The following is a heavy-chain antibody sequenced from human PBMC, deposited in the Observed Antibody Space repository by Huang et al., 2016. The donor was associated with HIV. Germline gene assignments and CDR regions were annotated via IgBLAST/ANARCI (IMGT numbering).Heavy chain of an antibody. Sequence: QVHLVQSGPEVKKPGASVKVSCKASGYNFNSRGLHWVRQAPGQRLEWRGYINPGKGNTKYSPKFQDRVTLTRDISANTAYMQLSRLTSEDTAVYYCASGQRMRESDIVATIPVSWGQGARVTVSS. CDR2: INPGKGNT. V-gene: IGHV1-3*01. J-gene: IGHJ5*02. D-gene: IGHD5-12*01. CDR3: ASGQRMRESDIVATIPVS. CDR1: GYNFNSRG.